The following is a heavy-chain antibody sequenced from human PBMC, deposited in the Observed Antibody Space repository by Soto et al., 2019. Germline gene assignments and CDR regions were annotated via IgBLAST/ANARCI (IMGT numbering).Heavy chain of an antibody. CDR2: ISFDGSKK. CDR1: VFTSSSYV. D-gene: IGHD3-22*01. CDR3: ARGVFYYYGSSGYSPDY. Sequence: PGWSLRLSCECSVFTSSSYVMHWVRQAPGKGLEWVALISFDGSKKNYADSVKGRFTISRDNSKNMRYLQMNSLRPEDTAVYYCARGVFYYYGSSGYSPDYWGQGTLVTVSS. J-gene: IGHJ4*02. V-gene: IGHV3-30-3*01.